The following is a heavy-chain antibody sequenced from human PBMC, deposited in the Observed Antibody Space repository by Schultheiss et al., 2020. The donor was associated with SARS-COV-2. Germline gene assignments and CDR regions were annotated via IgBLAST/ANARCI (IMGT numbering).Heavy chain of an antibody. Sequence: SVKVSCKASGYTFTGYYMHWVRQAPGQGLEWMGWINPNSGGTNYAQKFQGWVTMTRDTSISTAYMELSRLRSDDTAVYYCARGGVGESGGMDVWGQGTTVTVSS. CDR3: ARGGVGESGGMDV. D-gene: IGHD1-26*01. CDR2: INPNSGGT. V-gene: IGHV1-2*04. J-gene: IGHJ6*02. CDR1: GYTFTGYY.